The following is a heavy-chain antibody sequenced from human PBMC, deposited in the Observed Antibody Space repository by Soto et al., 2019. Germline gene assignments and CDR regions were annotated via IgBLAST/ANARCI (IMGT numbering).Heavy chain of an antibody. CDR3: ARITGLTYGDRNYWYFDL. V-gene: IGHV4-39*01. J-gene: IGHJ2*01. CDR2: IYYSGST. Sequence: QLQLQESGPGLVKPSETLSLTCTVSGGSISSSSYYWGWIRQPPGKGLEWIGSIYYSGSTYYNPSLKSRVSISVDTSKNQFSLKLSSVTAADTAVYYCARITGLTYGDRNYWYFDLWCRGTLVTVSS. CDR1: GGSISSSSYY. D-gene: IGHD4-17*01.